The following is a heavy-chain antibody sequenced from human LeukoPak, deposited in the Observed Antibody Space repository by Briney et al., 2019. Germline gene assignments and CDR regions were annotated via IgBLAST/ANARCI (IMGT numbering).Heavy chain of an antibody. CDR1: GYTFTSYG. Sequence: ASVKVSCKASGYTFTSYGISWVRQAPGQGLEWMGWISAYNGNTNYAQKLQGRVTMTTDTSTSTAYMELRSLRSDDTAVYYCARDWAGVFSSGWYYDWFDPWGQGTLVTVSS. CDR3: ARDWAGVFSSGWYYDWFDP. J-gene: IGHJ5*02. D-gene: IGHD6-19*01. V-gene: IGHV1-18*01. CDR2: ISAYNGNT.